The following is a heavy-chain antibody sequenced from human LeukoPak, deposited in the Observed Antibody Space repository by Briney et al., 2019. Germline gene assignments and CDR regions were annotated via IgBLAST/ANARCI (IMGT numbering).Heavy chain of an antibody. CDR1: GYTFSYYA. CDR2: ISAYNGNT. J-gene: IGHJ4*02. V-gene: IGHV1-18*01. Sequence: AASVKVSCKASGYTFSYYAMNWVRQAPGQGLEWMGWISAYNGNTNYAQKLQGRVTMTTDTSTSTAYMELRSLRSDDTAVYYCARSGLVGATYYFDYWGQGTLVTVSS. CDR3: ARSGLVGATYYFDY. D-gene: IGHD1-26*01.